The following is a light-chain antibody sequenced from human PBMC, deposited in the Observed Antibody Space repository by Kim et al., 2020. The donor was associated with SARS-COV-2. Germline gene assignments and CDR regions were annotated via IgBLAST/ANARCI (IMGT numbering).Light chain of an antibody. Sequence: PGKPARITCGGNNIGSKSVHWYQQRPGQAPVLVIYYDSDRPSGIPERFSGSNSGNTATLTISRVEAGDEADYYCQVWDSSSDLWVFGGGTQLTVL. CDR2: YDS. CDR3: QVWDSSSDLWV. J-gene: IGLJ3*02. CDR1: NIGSKS. V-gene: IGLV3-21*04.